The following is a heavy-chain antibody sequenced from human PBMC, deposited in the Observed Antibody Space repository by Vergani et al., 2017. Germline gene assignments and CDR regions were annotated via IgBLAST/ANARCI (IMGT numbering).Heavy chain of an antibody. CDR2: MNPNSGTT. D-gene: IGHD1-26*01. CDR3: ARVRVGATIGL. Sequence: QVQLVQSGAEVKKPGASVKVSCRASGYSFSSYDISWVRQATGQGLEWMGWMNPNSGTTGYAQKFQGRVTMTTDTSTSTAYMELRSLRSDDTAVYYCARVRVGATIGLWGQGTLVTVSS. J-gene: IGHJ4*02. V-gene: IGHV1-8*01. CDR1: GYSFSSYD.